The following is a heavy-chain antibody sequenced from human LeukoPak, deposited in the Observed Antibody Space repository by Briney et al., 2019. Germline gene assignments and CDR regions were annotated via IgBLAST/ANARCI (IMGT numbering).Heavy chain of an antibody. CDR1: GFTFSSYG. J-gene: IGHJ4*02. Sequence: PGGSLRLSCAASGFTFSSYGMSWVRQAPGKGLEWVSAISGSGGSTYYADSVKGRFTISRDNSNNTLWLQMNSLRVDDTAVYYCARVVVVSFDYWGQGTLVTVSS. D-gene: IGHD3-22*01. V-gene: IGHV3-23*01. CDR2: ISGSGGST. CDR3: ARVVVVSFDY.